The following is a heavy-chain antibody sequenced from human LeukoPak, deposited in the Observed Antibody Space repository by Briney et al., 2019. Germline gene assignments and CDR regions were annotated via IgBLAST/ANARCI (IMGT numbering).Heavy chain of an antibody. CDR2: IQPDGDAT. Sequence: GGSLRLSCEGSGFTFTNYWMHWVRQTPGEGLVWVSGIQPDGDATYYADSVKGRFTISRDNSKNTLYLQMNSLRAEDTAVYYCARGSDSSGYRLGTFDYWGQGTLVTVSS. CDR1: GFTFTNYW. CDR3: ARGSDSSGYRLGTFDY. D-gene: IGHD3-22*01. J-gene: IGHJ4*02. V-gene: IGHV3-74*01.